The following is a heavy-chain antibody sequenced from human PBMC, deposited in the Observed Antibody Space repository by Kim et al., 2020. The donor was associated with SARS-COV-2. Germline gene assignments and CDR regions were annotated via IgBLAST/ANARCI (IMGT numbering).Heavy chain of an antibody. V-gene: IGHV3-23*01. CDR1: GFTFSSYA. CDR2: ISGSGGST. D-gene: IGHD1-1*01. CDR3: AKDSKLERRASNWFDP. J-gene: IGHJ5*02. Sequence: GGSLRLSCAASGFTFSSYAMSWVRQAPGKGLEWVSAISGSGGSTYYADSVKGRFTISRDNSKNTLYLQMNSLRAEDTAVYYCAKDSKLERRASNWFDPWGQGTLVTVSS.